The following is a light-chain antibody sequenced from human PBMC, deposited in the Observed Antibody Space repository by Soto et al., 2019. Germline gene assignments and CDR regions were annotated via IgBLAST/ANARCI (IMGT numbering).Light chain of an antibody. CDR3: QQYNNWPPWT. J-gene: IGKJ1*01. V-gene: IGKV3-15*01. CDR2: GAS. CDR1: QSVSSN. Sequence: EIVMTQSPATLSVSPGERATLSCRASQSVSSNLAWYQQKPDQAPRLLIYGASTRATGIPVRFSGSGSGTEFTLTLSSLQSEDFAVYYWQQYNNWPPWTFGQGTKVEIK.